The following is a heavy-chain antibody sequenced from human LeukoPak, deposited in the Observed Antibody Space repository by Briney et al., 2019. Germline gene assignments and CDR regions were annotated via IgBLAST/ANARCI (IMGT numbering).Heavy chain of an antibody. CDR2: IYTSGST. Sequence: SETLSLTCTVSGGSISSYYWSWIRQPAGKGLEWIGRIYTSGSTNYNPSLKSRVTMSVDTSKNQFSLKLSSVTAADTAVYYCARDYYGSGSNRFDPWGQGTLVTVSS. CDR1: GGSISSYY. CDR3: ARDYYGSGSNRFDP. V-gene: IGHV4-4*07. D-gene: IGHD3-10*01. J-gene: IGHJ5*02.